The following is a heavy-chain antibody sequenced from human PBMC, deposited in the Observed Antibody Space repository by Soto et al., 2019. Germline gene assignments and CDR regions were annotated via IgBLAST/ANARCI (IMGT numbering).Heavy chain of an antibody. J-gene: IGHJ4*02. CDR2: IKSKTVGGTT. Sequence: GGSLSLSCAASGFTFSNAWVSWVRQAPGKGLEWVGSIKSKTVGGTTDYAAPVKGRFTISRDDSKNTLYLQMNSLKTEDTAVYYCTTRTDSDYYDSSGYYGYWGQGTLFTVSS. D-gene: IGHD3-22*01. CDR3: TTRTDSDYYDSSGYYGY. CDR1: GFTFSNAW. V-gene: IGHV3-15*01.